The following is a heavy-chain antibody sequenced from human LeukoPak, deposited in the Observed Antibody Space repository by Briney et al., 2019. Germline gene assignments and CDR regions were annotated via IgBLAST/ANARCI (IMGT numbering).Heavy chain of an antibody. V-gene: IGHV1-8*01. D-gene: IGHD2-2*01. CDR2: MNPNSGNT. J-gene: IGHJ5*02. Sequence: GASVKVSCKASGYTFTSYDINWVRQATGQGLEWMGWMNPNSGNTGYAQKFHGRITITSNTSTSTAFMEVGSLRSEDTAVYYCARGGASAAARRFDPWGQGTLVTVSS. CDR3: ARGGASAAARRFDP. CDR1: GYTFTSYD.